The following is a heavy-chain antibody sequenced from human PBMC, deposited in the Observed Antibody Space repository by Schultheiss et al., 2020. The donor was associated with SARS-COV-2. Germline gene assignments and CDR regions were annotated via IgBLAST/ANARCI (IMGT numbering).Heavy chain of an antibody. D-gene: IGHD6-19*01. Sequence: GGSLRLSCAASGFTFSSYAMSWVRQAPGKGLEWVSAISGSGGSTYYADSVKGRFTISRDNSKNTLYLQMNSLKTEDTAVYYCTTLAVAGTFYFDYWGQGTLVTVSS. CDR2: ISGSGGST. CDR3: TTLAVAGTFYFDY. V-gene: IGHV3-23*01. J-gene: IGHJ4*02. CDR1: GFTFSSYA.